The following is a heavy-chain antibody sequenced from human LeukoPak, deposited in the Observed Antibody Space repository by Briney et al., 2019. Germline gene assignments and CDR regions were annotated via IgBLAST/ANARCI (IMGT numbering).Heavy chain of an antibody. CDR1: GFTFSSYW. D-gene: IGHD3-9*01. J-gene: IGHJ6*02. CDR3: TRDLMDYDVSTGLHHYYMDV. V-gene: IGHV3-74*01. CDR2: INGDGRNI. Sequence: GGSLRLSCVASGFTFSSYWMHWVRQDPRKGLVWVSRINGDGRNINYADSVRGRFTISRDNAKNTLYLQVNTLRVEDTAVYYCTRDLMDYDVSTGLHHYYMDVWGQGTTVTVSS.